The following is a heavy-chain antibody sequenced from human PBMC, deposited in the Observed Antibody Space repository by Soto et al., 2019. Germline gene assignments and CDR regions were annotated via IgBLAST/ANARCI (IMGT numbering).Heavy chain of an antibody. CDR3: ATVDRSVALVGWFDP. J-gene: IGHJ5*02. V-gene: IGHV1-69*01. Sequence: QVHLEQSGAEVKKPGSSVKVSCKFSGGTFSSYVIIWVRQAPGQGLEWMGGIIPVSGTANYAQKSHGRVTISADAATNTAYMELSSVRFDDTAVYYCATVDRSVALVGWFDPWGQGTLVTVSS. D-gene: IGHD2-8*02. CDR1: GGTFSSYV. CDR2: IIPVSGTA.